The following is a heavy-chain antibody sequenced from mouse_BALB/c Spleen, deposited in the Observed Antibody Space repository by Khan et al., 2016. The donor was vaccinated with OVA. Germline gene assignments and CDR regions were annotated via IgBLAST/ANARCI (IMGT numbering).Heavy chain of an antibody. CDR2: INTYTGEP. Sequence: QIQLVQSGPELKKPGETVQISCKASGFTFTNYGMNWVKQAPGKGFKWMGWINTYTGEPTFPDDFKGRFAFSLETSASTAFLQLNSLTNEDTATYFCARVGYNGTMDCWGQGTSVTVSS. V-gene: IGHV9-3-1*01. J-gene: IGHJ4*01. D-gene: IGHD2-14*01. CDR1: GFTFTNYG. CDR3: ARVGYNGTMDC.